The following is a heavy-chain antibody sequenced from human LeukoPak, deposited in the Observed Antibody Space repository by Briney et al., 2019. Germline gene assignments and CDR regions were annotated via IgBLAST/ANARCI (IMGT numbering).Heavy chain of an antibody. CDR2: INNDGSNT. V-gene: IGHV3-74*01. CDR1: GFTFSRYW. J-gene: IGHJ3*02. D-gene: IGHD4-17*01. CDR3: ARYGTDPFDI. Sequence: GGSLRLSCAASGFTFSRYWMHWVRQAPGKGLVWVSRINNDGSNTYYADSVKGRFTISRDNAKNTLYLQMDGLRAEDTAMYYCARYGTDPFDIWGQGTLVTVSS.